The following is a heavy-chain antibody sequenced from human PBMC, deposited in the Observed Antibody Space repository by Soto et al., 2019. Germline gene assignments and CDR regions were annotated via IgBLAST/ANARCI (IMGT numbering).Heavy chain of an antibody. D-gene: IGHD3-22*01. CDR1: GCTFSRYA. J-gene: IGHJ6*02. CDR3: ARSDSSGYYTYYYYGMDV. V-gene: IGHV1-69*06. Sequence: GASLKLSCKTSGCTFSRYAISWVRQTPRQGLEWMGGIIPIFGTANYAQKFQGRVTITADKSTSTAYMELSSLRSEDTAVYYCARSDSSGYYTYYYYGMDVWGQGTTVTVSS. CDR2: IIPIFGTA.